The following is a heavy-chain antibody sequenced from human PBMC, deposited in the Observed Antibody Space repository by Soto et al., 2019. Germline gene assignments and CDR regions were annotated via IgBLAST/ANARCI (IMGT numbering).Heavy chain of an antibody. J-gene: IGHJ3*02. D-gene: IGHD6-19*01. CDR2: IYYSGST. CDR3: ARRRGYSSGWYQSEDAFDI. Sequence: SETLSLTCTVSGGSISSSSYYWGWIRQPPGKGLEWIGSIYYSGSTYYNPSLKSRVTISVDTSKNQFSLKLSSVTAADTAVYYCARRRGYSSGWYQSEDAFDIWGQGTMVTVSS. CDR1: GGSISSSSYY. V-gene: IGHV4-39*01.